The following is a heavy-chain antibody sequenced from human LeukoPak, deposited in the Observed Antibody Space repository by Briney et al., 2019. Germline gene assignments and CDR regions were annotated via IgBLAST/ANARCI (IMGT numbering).Heavy chain of an antibody. D-gene: IGHD4-17*01. V-gene: IGHV1-2*02. J-gene: IGHJ4*02. CDR3: ARDQRGTVSPTGY. Sequence: ASVKVSCKASGYTFTGYYMHCVRQAPGQGLEWMGWINPNSGGTNYAQKFQGRVTMTRDTSISTAYMELSRLRSDDTAVYYCARDQRGTVSPTGYWGQGTLVTVSS. CDR2: INPNSGGT. CDR1: GYTFTGYY.